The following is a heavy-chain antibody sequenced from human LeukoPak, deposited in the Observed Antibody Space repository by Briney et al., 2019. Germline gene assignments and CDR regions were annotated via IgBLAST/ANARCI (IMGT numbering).Heavy chain of an antibody. D-gene: IGHD2-2*01. V-gene: IGHV4-39*01. J-gene: IGHJ4*02. CDR2: IYYSGST. CDR1: GGSISNGDHY. CDR3: ARRVGFCSSTNCRPYYFDY. Sequence: SETLSLTCTVSGGSISNGDHYWSWIRQHPGKGLEWIGHIYYSGSTYYNPSLKSRVTISVDTSKNQFSLKLISVTAADTAVFYCARRVGFCSSTNCRPYYFDYWGQGTLVTVSS.